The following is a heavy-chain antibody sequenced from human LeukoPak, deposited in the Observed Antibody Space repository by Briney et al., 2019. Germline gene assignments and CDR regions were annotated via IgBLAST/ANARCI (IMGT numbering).Heavy chain of an antibody. Sequence: PGGSLTLSCAASGFTFDDYAMHWVRQAPGKGLEWVSLISGDCGSTYYADSVKGRFTISRDNSKNSLYLQMNSLRTEDTALYYCAKDLTRGSGWPIDYWGQGTLVTVSS. CDR3: AKDLTRGSGWPIDY. CDR1: GFTFDDYA. D-gene: IGHD6-19*01. J-gene: IGHJ4*02. CDR2: ISGDCGST. V-gene: IGHV3-43*02.